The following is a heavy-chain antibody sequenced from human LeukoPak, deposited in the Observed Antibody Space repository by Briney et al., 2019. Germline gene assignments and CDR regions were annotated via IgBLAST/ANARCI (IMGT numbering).Heavy chain of an antibody. V-gene: IGHV3-23*01. CDR2: ISRHGDIT. J-gene: IGHJ6*03. CDR1: GFAFSSYSTYF. Sequence: AGGSLRLSCAAPGFAFSSYSTYFMSWVRQAPGKGLEWVSTISRHGDITYYADSVKGRFIISSDRPKNALFLQINSLTAEDTAVYYCAKFATYHYFYMDVWGTVTTVTVSS. CDR3: AKFATYHYFYMDV.